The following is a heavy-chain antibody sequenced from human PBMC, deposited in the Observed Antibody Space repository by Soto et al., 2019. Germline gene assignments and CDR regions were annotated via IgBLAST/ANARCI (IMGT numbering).Heavy chain of an antibody. Sequence: EVQLLESGGGLVQPGGSLRLSCAASGFTFSNYAMTWVRQAPGKGLEWVSAISSSGGTTYYADSVKGRFTISRDNYKNTLYLQMNSLRAEDTAIYYCARKIWNYFDYCGQGTLFTVSS. V-gene: IGHV3-23*01. CDR2: ISSSGGTT. D-gene: IGHD1-1*01. J-gene: IGHJ4*02. CDR3: ARKIWNYFDY. CDR1: GFTFSNYA.